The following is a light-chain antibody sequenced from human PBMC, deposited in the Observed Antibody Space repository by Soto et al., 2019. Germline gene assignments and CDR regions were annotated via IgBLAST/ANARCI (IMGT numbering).Light chain of an antibody. V-gene: IGKV3-20*01. CDR1: QSVSSNY. CDR2: TAS. J-gene: IGKJ2*01. Sequence: EIVLTQSPGTLSLSPGERATLSCRASQSVSSNYFAWYQQKPGQPSRLLIYTASSRATGIPDRFRGSGSGTDFTLTISRLEPEDFAVYYCQQYGRSPYTFGQGTRLEIK. CDR3: QQYGRSPYT.